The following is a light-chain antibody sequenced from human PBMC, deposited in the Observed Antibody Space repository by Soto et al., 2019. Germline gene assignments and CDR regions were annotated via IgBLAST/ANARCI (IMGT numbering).Light chain of an antibody. J-gene: IGKJ5*01. Sequence: PGQGASLSCRASKSVGGDLVWYQQHPGQAPRLLIYDASNRATGIPARFSGSGSGTNFTLTISSLEPEDFAVYYCQQRRSWQVTFGQGTRLEIK. CDR1: KSVGGD. V-gene: IGKV3D-11*02. CDR3: QQRRSWQVT. CDR2: DAS.